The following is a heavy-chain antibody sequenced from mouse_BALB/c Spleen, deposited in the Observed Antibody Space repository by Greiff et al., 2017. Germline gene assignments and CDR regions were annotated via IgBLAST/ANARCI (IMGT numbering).Heavy chain of an antibody. D-gene: IGHD2-4*01. CDR2: ISSGGST. Sequence: EVHLVESGGGLVKPGGSLKLSCAASGFTFSSYAMSWVRQTPEKRLEWVASISSGGSTYYPDSVKGRFTISRDNARNILYLQMSSLRSEDTAMYYCARGQGGGMITTWFAYWGQGTLVTVSA. V-gene: IGHV5-6-5*01. CDR3: ARGQGGGMITTWFAY. CDR1: GFTFSSYA. J-gene: IGHJ3*01.